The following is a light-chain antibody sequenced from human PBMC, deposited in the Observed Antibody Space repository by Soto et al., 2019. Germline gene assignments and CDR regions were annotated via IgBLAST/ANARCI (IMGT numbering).Light chain of an antibody. Sequence: EIVMTQSPVTLSVSPGERATLSCRASQSVSSNLVWYQQKPGQAPRLLIYGASTRATGIPARFSGSGSGTEFTLTISSLQSEDFAVYYCQQYKNWPRTFGQGTKVEI. CDR2: GAS. J-gene: IGKJ1*01. V-gene: IGKV3-15*01. CDR1: QSVSSN. CDR3: QQYKNWPRT.